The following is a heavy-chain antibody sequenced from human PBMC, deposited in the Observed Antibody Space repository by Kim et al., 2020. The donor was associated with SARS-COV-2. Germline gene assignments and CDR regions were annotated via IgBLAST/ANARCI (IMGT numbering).Heavy chain of an antibody. CDR2: GST. J-gene: IGHJ5*02. Sequence: GSTHYAESGKGRFTISRDKSKNTLYRQMNSLRAEDTAVYYGARDDQFYPWGQGTLVTVSS. CDR3: ARDDQFYP. V-gene: IGHV3-66*01.